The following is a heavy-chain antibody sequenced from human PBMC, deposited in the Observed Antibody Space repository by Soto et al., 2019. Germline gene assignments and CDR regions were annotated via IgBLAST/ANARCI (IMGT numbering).Heavy chain of an antibody. CDR2: ISAYSGST. Sequence: QVQLVQSGAEVKKPGASVTVSCKASGYTFTTYGISWVRQAPGQGLEWMGWISAYSGSTKFAQKLQGRVTMTTDTSTTTAYMELRSLTSDDTAGYYCARDFTKSSSWPYSVDYWGQGTLVTVSS. D-gene: IGHD6-13*01. V-gene: IGHV1-18*01. J-gene: IGHJ4*02. CDR1: GYTFTTYG. CDR3: ARDFTKSSSWPYSVDY.